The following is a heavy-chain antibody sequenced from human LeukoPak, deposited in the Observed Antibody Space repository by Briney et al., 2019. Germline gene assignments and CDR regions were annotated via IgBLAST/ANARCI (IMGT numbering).Heavy chain of an antibody. Sequence: SETLSLTCTVSGASFSSASYWTWIRQPPGKGVEWIAHIYNGVNTNYNPSLKSRVTISVDTSKNQFSLRLNSVTAAGTAVYYCARSRAFNSGAFDPWGQGSLVTVSS. CDR1: GASFSSASY. V-gene: IGHV4-61*01. CDR3: ARSRAFNSGAFDP. CDR2: IYNGVNT. D-gene: IGHD1-26*01. J-gene: IGHJ5*02.